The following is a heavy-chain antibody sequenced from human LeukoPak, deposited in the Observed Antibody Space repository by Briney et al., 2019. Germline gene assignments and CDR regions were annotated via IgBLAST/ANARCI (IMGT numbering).Heavy chain of an antibody. J-gene: IGHJ3*02. CDR1: GFTFSTYW. CDR3: ARVYSSSSGKAFDI. V-gene: IGHV3-7*01. Sequence: GGSLRLSCAASGFTFSTYWMSWVRQAPGKGLEWVANIKQDGSEKNYVDSVKGRFTISRDNAKNSLYLQMSSLRAEDTAVYYCARVYSSSSGKAFDIWGQGTMVTVS. CDR2: IKQDGSEK. D-gene: IGHD6-6*01.